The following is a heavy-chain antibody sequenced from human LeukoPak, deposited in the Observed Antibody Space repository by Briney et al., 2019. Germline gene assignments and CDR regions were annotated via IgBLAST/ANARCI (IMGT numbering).Heavy chain of an antibody. CDR1: GFTFSSYS. J-gene: IGHJ4*02. CDR3: ARALIGYYFDY. Sequence: GGSLRLSCAASGFTFSSYSMNWVRQAPGEGLEWVSSISSSSSYIHYADSVKGRFTISRDNSKNSLYLQMNGLRAEDTAVYYCARALIGYYFDYWGQGTLVTVSS. V-gene: IGHV3-21*06. D-gene: IGHD2-8*01. CDR2: ISSSSSYI.